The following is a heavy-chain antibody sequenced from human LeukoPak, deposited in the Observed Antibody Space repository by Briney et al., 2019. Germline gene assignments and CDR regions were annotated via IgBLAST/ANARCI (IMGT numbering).Heavy chain of an antibody. CDR3: ARNPYDTLTGYGYYFDY. J-gene: IGHJ4*02. CDR1: GGTFSSYA. Sequence: SVKVSCKASGGTFSSYAISWVRQAPGQGLEWMGRIIPIFGTANYAQKFQGRVTITTDESTSTAYMELSSLRSEDTAVYYCARNPYDTLTGYGYYFDYWGQGTLVTVSS. CDR2: IIPIFGTA. D-gene: IGHD3-9*01. V-gene: IGHV1-69*05.